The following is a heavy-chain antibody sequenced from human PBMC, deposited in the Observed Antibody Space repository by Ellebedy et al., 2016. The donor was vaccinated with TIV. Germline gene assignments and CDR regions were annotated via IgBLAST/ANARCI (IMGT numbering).Heavy chain of an antibody. V-gene: IGHV3-15*01. CDR2: IKSKTDGGTT. CDR3: ARGTPSAPLLWFGKNWFDP. Sequence: GGSLRLSXAASGFTFSNAWMSWVRQAPGKGLEWVGRIKSKTDGGTTDYAAPVKGRFTISRDDSKNTLYLQMNSLRAEDTAVYYCARGTPSAPLLWFGKNWFDPWGQGTLVTVSS. J-gene: IGHJ5*02. D-gene: IGHD3-10*01. CDR1: GFTFSNAW.